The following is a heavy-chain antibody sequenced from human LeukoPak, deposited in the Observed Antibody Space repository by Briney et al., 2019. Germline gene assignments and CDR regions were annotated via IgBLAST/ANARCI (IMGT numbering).Heavy chain of an antibody. V-gene: IGHV4-59*01. CDR3: ATGYSSGWYYFDY. CDR2: IYYSGST. D-gene: IGHD6-19*01. J-gene: IGHJ4*02. Sequence: SETLSLTCTVSGGSISSYYWSWIRQPPGKGLEWIGYIYYSGSTNYNPSLKSRVTISVDTSKNQFSLKLSSVTAADTAVYYCATGYSSGWYYFDYWGQGTLVTVSS. CDR1: GGSISSYY.